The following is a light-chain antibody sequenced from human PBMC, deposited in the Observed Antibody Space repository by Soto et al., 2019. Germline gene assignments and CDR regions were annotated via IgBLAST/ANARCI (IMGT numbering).Light chain of an antibody. CDR1: QGIINY. J-gene: IGKJ3*01. CDR2: GAS. CDR3: QQLFMYPPT. V-gene: IGKV1-9*01. Sequence: IALTQSPSSLSASMGDRVTITCRASQGIINYLAWYQQKPGKAPKLLIYGASTLQGGVPSRFSGSGSGTDFTLTVSSLQPEDLATYYCQQLFMYPPTFGPGTKVD.